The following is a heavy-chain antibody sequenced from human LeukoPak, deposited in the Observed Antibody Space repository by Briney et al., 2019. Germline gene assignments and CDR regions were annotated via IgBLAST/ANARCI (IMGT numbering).Heavy chain of an antibody. V-gene: IGHV3-30-3*01. CDR1: GFYA. J-gene: IGHJ4*02. D-gene: IGHD3-16*01. CDR2: ISYDGSNK. Sequence: PGGSLRLSCAASGFYAMHWVRQAPGKGLEWVALISYDGSNKYYADSVKGRFTISRDNSKNTLYLQMNSLRAEDTAVYYCAREIGGTTGFDYWGQGTLVTVSS. CDR3: AREIGGTTGFDY.